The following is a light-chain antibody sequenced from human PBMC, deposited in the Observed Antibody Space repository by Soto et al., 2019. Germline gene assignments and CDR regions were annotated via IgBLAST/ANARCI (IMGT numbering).Light chain of an antibody. CDR3: QQGSSFPPT. Sequence: DIQMTQSPSSVSASVGDRVTITCRASQGISSSLAWYQQRPGTAPKLLIYGASSLQSGVPSRFSGSGSGTAFTLTISSLQPEDFATYYCQQGSSFPPTFGQGTRLDMK. CDR2: GAS. CDR1: QGISSS. J-gene: IGKJ5*01. V-gene: IGKV1-12*01.